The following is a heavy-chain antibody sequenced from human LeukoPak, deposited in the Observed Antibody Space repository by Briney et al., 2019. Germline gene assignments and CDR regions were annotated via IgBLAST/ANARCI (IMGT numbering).Heavy chain of an antibody. J-gene: IGHJ3*01. CDR1: GYTFTDYY. D-gene: IGHD3-22*01. CDR2: INPNSGRT. Sequence: VASVKVSCKASGYTFTDYYMHWVRQAPGQGLEWMGWINPNSGRTNYAGKFQGRVTMTSATSISTVYMELNRLTSDDTAVYYCARDRRYYDSSGYFVWGQGTMVTVSS. V-gene: IGHV1-2*02. CDR3: ARDRRYYDSSGYFV.